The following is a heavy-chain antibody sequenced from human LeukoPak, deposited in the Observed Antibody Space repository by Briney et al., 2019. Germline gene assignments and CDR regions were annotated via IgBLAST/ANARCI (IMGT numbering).Heavy chain of an antibody. J-gene: IGHJ3*02. CDR3: ARDNPVVIAMGAFDI. D-gene: IGHD2-21*01. V-gene: IGHV4-30-2*01. CDR2: IYHSGST. CDR1: GGSISSGGYY. Sequence: SETLSLTCTVSGGSISSGGYYWSWIRQPPGKGLEWIGYIYHSGSTYYNPSLKSRVTISVDRSKNQFSLKLSSVTAADTAVYYCARDNPVVIAMGAFDIWGQGTMVTVSS.